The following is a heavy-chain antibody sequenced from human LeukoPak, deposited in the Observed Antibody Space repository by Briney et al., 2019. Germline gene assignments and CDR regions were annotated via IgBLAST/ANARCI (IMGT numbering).Heavy chain of an antibody. CDR2: IRYDGSNE. CDR3: AKPLGLMVYVHDY. V-gene: IGHV3-30*02. J-gene: IGHJ4*02. CDR1: GFSFSSYG. Sequence: GGSLRLSCAASGFSFSSYGMHWVRQAPGKGLEWVAFIRYDGSNEYYADSVKGRFTISRDNSKNTLYLQMNSLRAEDTAVYYCAKPLGLMVYVHDYWGQGTLVTVSS. D-gene: IGHD2-8*01.